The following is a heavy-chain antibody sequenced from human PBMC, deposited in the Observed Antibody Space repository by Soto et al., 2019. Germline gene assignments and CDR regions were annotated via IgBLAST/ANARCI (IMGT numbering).Heavy chain of an antibody. CDR2: ISAYNGNT. Sequence: GASVKVSCKASCYTFTRYCISWVRQAPGQGLEWMGWISAYNGNTNYAQKLQGRVTMTTDTSTSTAYMELRSLRSDDTAVYYCARQRVYSSGWYFDYWGQGTLVTVSS. V-gene: IGHV1-18*01. J-gene: IGHJ4*02. CDR3: ARQRVYSSGWYFDY. D-gene: IGHD6-19*01. CDR1: CYTFTRYC.